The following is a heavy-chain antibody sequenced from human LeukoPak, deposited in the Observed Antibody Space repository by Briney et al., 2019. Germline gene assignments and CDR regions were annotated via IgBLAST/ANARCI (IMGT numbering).Heavy chain of an antibody. CDR2: ISTYDDNI. V-gene: IGHV1-18*01. CDR3: ARETYSNILTGTDY. D-gene: IGHD3-9*01. CDR1: GYTFTTYG. Sequence: RASVKVSCKASGYTFTTYGLSWVRQAPGQGLEWLGWISTYDDNIKYAQSLQGRLTLTIDTSTSTAYMELRSLTSDDTAVYYCARETYSNILTGTDYWGPGTLVTVSS. J-gene: IGHJ4*02.